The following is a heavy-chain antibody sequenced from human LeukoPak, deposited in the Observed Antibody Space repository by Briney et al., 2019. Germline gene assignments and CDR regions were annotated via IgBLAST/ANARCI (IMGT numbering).Heavy chain of an antibody. J-gene: IGHJ4*02. Sequence: SSETLSLTCTVSGGSISSSSYYWGWIRQPPGKGLEWIGSIYYSGSTYYNPSLKSRVTISVDTSKNQFSLKLSSVTAADTAVYYCARDSSIVVVPAPFDYWGQGTLVTVSS. CDR1: GGSISSSSYY. CDR3: ARDSSIVVVPAPFDY. D-gene: IGHD2-2*01. CDR2: IYYSGST. V-gene: IGHV4-39*07.